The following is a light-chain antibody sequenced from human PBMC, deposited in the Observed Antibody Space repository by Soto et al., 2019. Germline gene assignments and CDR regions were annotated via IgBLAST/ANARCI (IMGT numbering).Light chain of an antibody. CDR3: QQYNSYWT. CDR2: DAS. J-gene: IGKJ1*01. CDR1: PSISSW. V-gene: IGKV1-5*01. Sequence: DIPMTQSPSTLSASVGDRVTLTCRASPSISSWWAWYQQKPGKAPKLLPYDASSLESGVPSRFSGSGSGTEFTPSISSLQPDDSATEYCQQYNSYWTIGKGNKVYIK.